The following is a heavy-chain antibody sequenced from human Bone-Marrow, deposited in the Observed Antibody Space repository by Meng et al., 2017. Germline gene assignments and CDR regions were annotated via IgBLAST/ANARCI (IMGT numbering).Heavy chain of an antibody. Sequence: GSLRLSCVVSGGSFSDYYWSWIRQPPGKGLEWIGEINHSGSTNYNPSLESRATISVDTSKNQFSLKLSSVTAADTAVYYCARDPRLLHGAYFDYWGQGTLVTVSS. D-gene: IGHD2-21*02. CDR1: GGSFSDYY. CDR2: INHSGST. CDR3: ARDPRLLHGAYFDY. V-gene: IGHV4-34*01. J-gene: IGHJ4*02.